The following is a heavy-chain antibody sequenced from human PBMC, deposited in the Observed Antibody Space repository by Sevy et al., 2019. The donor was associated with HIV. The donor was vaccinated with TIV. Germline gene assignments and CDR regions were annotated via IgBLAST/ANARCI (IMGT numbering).Heavy chain of an antibody. CDR2: IYPGDSDT. D-gene: IGHD5-12*01. Sequence: GESLKISCKGSGYSFTSYWIGWVRQMPGKGLEWMGIIYPGDSDTRYSPSFQGQVTISADKSISTAYLQWSSLKASDTAIYYCARRVRDGYNKRGFDYWGQGTLVTVSS. V-gene: IGHV5-51*01. CDR1: GYSFTSYW. CDR3: ARRVRDGYNKRGFDY. J-gene: IGHJ4*02.